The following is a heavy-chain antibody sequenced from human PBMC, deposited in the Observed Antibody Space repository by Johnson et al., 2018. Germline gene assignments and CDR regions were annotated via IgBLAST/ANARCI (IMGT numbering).Heavy chain of an antibody. J-gene: IGHJ6*03. D-gene: IGHD6-13*01. CDR3: ARHPIAAAGRYYYYYMDG. CDR2: IYPGDSDT. Sequence: VRLVQSGAEVKKPGESLKISCKGSGYSFTSYWIGWVRQMPGKGLEWMGIIYPGDSDTRYSPSFQGQVTISAAKSISTAYLQWSSLKSSDTAMYYCARHPIAAAGRYYYYYMDGWGKGTTVTVSS. CDR1: GYSFTSYW. V-gene: IGHV5-51*01.